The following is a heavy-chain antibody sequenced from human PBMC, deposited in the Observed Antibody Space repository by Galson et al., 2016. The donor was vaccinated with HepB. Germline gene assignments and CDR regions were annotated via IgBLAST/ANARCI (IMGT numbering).Heavy chain of an antibody. CDR3: ASGLTIEFFDS. Sequence: SETLSLTCAVSGGSISSSDWWTWVRQPPGQGLEWLGYVYYFATPTFTSSPNSRTSISLDTSRSQFSLNLTSVTAADTAVYFCASGLTIEFFDSWGQGVLVTVSS. D-gene: IGHD1/OR15-1a*01. V-gene: IGHV4-4*02. J-gene: IGHJ4*01. CDR1: GGSISSSDW. CDR2: VYYFATP.